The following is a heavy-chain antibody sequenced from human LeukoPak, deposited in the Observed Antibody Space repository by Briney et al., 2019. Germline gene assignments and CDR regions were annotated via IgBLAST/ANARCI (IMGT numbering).Heavy chain of an antibody. CDR2: ISYDGSNK. CDR1: GFTFSSYG. V-gene: IGHV3-30*18. CDR3: AKDGVVVPAATKGICYFDY. D-gene: IGHD2-2*01. Sequence: PGGSLRLSCAASGFTFSSYGMHWVRQAPGKGLEWVAVISYDGSNKYYADSVKGRFTISRDNSKNTLYLQMNSLRAEDTAVYYCAKDGVVVPAATKGICYFDYWGQGTLVTVSS. J-gene: IGHJ4*02.